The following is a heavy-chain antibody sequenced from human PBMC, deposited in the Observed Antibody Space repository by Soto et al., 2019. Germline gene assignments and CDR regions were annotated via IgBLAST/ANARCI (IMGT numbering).Heavy chain of an antibody. V-gene: IGHV3-11*01. CDR3: TRDHRITDF. D-gene: IGHD3-10*01. CDR2: INPGGDVI. Sequence: GGSLRLSGAASGFNLRDYYITWIRQAPWKGLELLSYINPGGDVIKYVDSVKGRFTISRDNAKNSLYLHMNSLRGEDTAVYYCTRDHRITDFWGQGTLVTVSS. CDR1: GFNLRDYY. J-gene: IGHJ4*02.